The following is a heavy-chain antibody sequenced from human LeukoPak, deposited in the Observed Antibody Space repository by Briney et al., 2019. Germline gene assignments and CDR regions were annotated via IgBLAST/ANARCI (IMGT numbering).Heavy chain of an antibody. D-gene: IGHD6-6*01. CDR1: GFTFSSYW. J-gene: IGHJ4*02. CDR3: ARGLSGYASSLGY. CDR2: INSDGSST. Sequence: PGGSLRLSCAASGFTFSSYWMHWVRQAPGKGLVWVSRINSDGSSTTYAYSVRGRFSISRDNAKNTLYLQMTSLRAEDTAVYYCARGLSGYASSLGYWGQGTLVTVSA. V-gene: IGHV3-74*01.